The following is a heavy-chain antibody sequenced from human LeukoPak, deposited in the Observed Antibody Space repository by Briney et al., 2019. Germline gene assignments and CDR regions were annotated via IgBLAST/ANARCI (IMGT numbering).Heavy chain of an antibody. D-gene: IGHD5-18*01. CDR3: ARDSGYSYGPFDY. J-gene: IGHJ4*02. V-gene: IGHV4-39*07. Sequence: SETLSLTCTVSGGSISSSSYYWGWIRQPPGKGLEWIGSIYYSGSTYCNPSLKSRVTISVDTSKNQFSLKLSSVTAADTAVYYCARDSGYSYGPFDYWGQGTLVTVSS. CDR2: IYYSGST. CDR1: GGSISSSSYY.